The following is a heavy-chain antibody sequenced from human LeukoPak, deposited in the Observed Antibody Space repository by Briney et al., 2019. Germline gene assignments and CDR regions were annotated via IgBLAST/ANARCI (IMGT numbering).Heavy chain of an antibody. J-gene: IGHJ4*02. CDR3: ASTTVTTFDY. D-gene: IGHD4-17*01. V-gene: IGHV1-46*01. Sequence: ASVKVSCKASGYTFTSQYIHWVRQAPGQGLEWMGIINPSGGSTSYAQKFQGRVTMTRDTSTSTVYMELTSLRAEDTAVYYRASTTVTTFDYWGQGTLVTVSS. CDR1: GYTFTSQY. CDR2: INPSGGST.